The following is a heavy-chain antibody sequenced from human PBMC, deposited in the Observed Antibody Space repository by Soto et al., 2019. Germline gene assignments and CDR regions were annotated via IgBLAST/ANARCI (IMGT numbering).Heavy chain of an antibody. D-gene: IGHD3-10*01. Sequence: SETLSLTCTVSGGFISSSSYFWGWIRQPPGKGLEWIGNIYYSGGTYYNPSLKSRVTISVDTSKNQFSLKLSSVTAADPAVYYCARHEGSNNWFDPWGQGTLVTVSS. V-gene: IGHV4-39*01. CDR2: IYYSGGT. CDR3: ARHEGSNNWFDP. CDR1: GGFISSSSYF. J-gene: IGHJ5*02.